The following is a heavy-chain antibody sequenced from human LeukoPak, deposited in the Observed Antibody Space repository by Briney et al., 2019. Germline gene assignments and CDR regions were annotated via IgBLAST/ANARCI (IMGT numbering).Heavy chain of an antibody. Sequence: ASVKVSCKASGYTFTSYGISWVRQAPGQGLEWMGWISAYNGNTNYAQKLQGRVTMTTDTSTSTAYMELRSLRSDDTAVYYCARDPSGSGSYYNDNYFDYWDQGTLVTVSS. V-gene: IGHV1-18*01. CDR2: ISAYNGNT. CDR1: GYTFTSYG. J-gene: IGHJ4*02. D-gene: IGHD3-10*01. CDR3: ARDPSGSGSYYNDNYFDY.